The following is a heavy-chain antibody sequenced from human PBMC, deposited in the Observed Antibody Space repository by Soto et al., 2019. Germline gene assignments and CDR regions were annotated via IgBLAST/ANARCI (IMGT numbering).Heavy chain of an antibody. V-gene: IGHV4-59*01. CDR2: IYYSGST. CDR3: ARASIAARPGWFDP. CDR1: GGSISSYY. Sequence: KPSETLSLTCTVSGGSISSYYWSWIRQPPGKGLEWIGYIYYSGSTNYNPSLKSRVTISVDTSKNQFSLKLSSVTAADTAVYYCARASIAARPGWFDPWGQGTLVTVSS. J-gene: IGHJ5*02. D-gene: IGHD6-6*01.